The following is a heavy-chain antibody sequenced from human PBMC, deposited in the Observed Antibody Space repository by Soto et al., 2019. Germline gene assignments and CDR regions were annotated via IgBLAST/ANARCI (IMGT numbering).Heavy chain of an antibody. Sequence: QVQLVQSGAEVKKPGASVKVSCKASGYTFTSYGISWVRQAPGQGLAWMGWISAYNGNTNYAQKLQGRVTMTTDTSTRTAYMELLSLRSDDTAVYYCAGLERGYSGYEMYNWFGPWGQGTLVTVSS. V-gene: IGHV1-18*01. CDR1: GYTFTSYG. J-gene: IGHJ5*02. D-gene: IGHD5-12*01. CDR3: AGLERGYSGYEMYNWFGP. CDR2: ISAYNGNT.